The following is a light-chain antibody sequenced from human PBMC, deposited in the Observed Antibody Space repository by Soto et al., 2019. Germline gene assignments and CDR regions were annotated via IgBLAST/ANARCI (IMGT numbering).Light chain of an antibody. J-gene: IGKJ1*01. V-gene: IGKV3-20*01. CDR1: QSVANRY. Sequence: ETVLTQSPGTLSLSPGERATLSCRASQSVANRYLAWYQQKPGQAPRLLISGASSRATGIPDRFSGSGSGTDFTLTISRLEPEDFAVYYCQQYGGPPWTFGQGTKVELK. CDR2: GAS. CDR3: QQYGGPPWT.